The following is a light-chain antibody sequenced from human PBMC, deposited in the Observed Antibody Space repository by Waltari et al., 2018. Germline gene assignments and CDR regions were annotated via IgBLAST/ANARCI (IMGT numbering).Light chain of an antibody. CDR2: DAS. V-gene: IGLV3-21*02. J-gene: IGLJ2*01. CDR1: NIGNKG. CDR3: QVWDNRSDHII. Sequence: SYALTQPPSVSVAPGHTANITCVGNNIGNKGVHRYQQKPGQAHLLVIYDASDRPAGIPERFSGSNSGNTATLTISRVEAGDEADYYCQVWDNRSDHIIFGGGTKLTVL.